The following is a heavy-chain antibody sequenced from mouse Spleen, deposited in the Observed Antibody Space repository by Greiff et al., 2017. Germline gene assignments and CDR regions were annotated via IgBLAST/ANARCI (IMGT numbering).Heavy chain of an antibody. J-gene: IGHJ3*01. CDR1: GFNIKDDY. Sequence: VQLQQSGAELVRPGASVKLTCTASGFNIKDDYMHWVKQRPEQGLEWIGWIDPENGDTEYASKFQGKATITADTSSNTAYLQLSSLTSEDTAVYYCTTKGIYDGYYEAYWGQGTLVTVSA. CDR3: TTKGIYDGYYEAY. D-gene: IGHD2-3*01. V-gene: IGHV14-4*01. CDR2: IDPENGDT.